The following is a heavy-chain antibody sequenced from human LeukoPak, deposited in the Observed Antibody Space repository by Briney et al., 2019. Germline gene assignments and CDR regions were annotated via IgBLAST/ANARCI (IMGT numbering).Heavy chain of an antibody. CDR1: GYTFTGYY. D-gene: IGHD3-10*01. J-gene: IGHJ3*02. CDR2: INPNSGGT. V-gene: IGHV1-2*02. CDR3: ARDSRYYYGWRLQARAPDAFDI. Sequence: GASVKVSCKASGYTFTGYYMHWVRQAPGQGLEWMGWINPNSGGTNYAQKFQGRVTMTRDTSISAAYMELSRLRSDDTAVYYCARDSRYYYGWRLQARAPDAFDIWGQGTMVTVSS.